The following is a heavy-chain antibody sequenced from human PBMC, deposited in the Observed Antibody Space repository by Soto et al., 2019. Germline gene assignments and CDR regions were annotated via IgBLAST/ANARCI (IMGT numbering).Heavy chain of an antibody. CDR1: GFTFSSYA. CDR3: AKALGELSPESYDY. V-gene: IGHV3-30*18. J-gene: IGHJ4*02. D-gene: IGHD3-16*02. CDR2: ISYDGSDK. Sequence: QVQLVESWGGVVQPGRSLRLSCAASGFTFSSYAMHWVRQAPGKGLEWVAVISYDGSDKYYADSVKGRFTISRDNSKNTLNLQMNSLRADDTAVYYCAKALGELSPESYDYWGQGTLITVSS.